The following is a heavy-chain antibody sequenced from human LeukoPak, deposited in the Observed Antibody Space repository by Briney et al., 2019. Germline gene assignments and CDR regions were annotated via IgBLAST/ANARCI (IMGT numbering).Heavy chain of an antibody. D-gene: IGHD2-2*01. J-gene: IGHJ4*02. CDR1: GFTFSSYA. CDR2: IYSGGST. Sequence: GGSLRLSCAASGFTFSSYAMHWVRQAPGKGLEWVSVIYSGGSTYYADSVKGRFTISRDNSKNTLYLQMNSLRAEDTAVYYCARKYGDYWGQGTLVTVSS. CDR3: ARKYGDY. V-gene: IGHV3-66*01.